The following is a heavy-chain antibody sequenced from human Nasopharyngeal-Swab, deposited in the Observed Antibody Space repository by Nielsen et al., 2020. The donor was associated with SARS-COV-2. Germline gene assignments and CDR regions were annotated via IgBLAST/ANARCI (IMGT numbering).Heavy chain of an antibody. D-gene: IGHD3-3*01. V-gene: IGHV1-3*01. CDR2: INAGNGNT. Sequence: ASVKVSCKDSGYTFTSYAIHWVRQAPGQRLEWMGWINAGNGNTKYSQKFQGRVTITRDTSASTAYMELSSLRSEDTAVYYCARVTYYDFWSGTNWFDPWGQGTLVTVSS. CDR1: GYTFTSYA. CDR3: ARVTYYDFWSGTNWFDP. J-gene: IGHJ5*02.